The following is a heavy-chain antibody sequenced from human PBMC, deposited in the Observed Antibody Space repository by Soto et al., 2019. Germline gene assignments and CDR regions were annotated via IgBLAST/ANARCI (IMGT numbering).Heavy chain of an antibody. V-gene: IGHV1-46*03. D-gene: IGHD3-22*01. CDR3: ALIAHGKDAYYYDGMDV. CDR1: GYTFTSYY. CDR2: INPSSGST. J-gene: IGHJ6*02. Sequence: ASVKVSCKASGYTFTSYYMHWVRQAPGQGLEWIGIINPSSGSTSYAQKFQERVTMTGDMSTSTAYMELSSLRSEDTAVYYCALIAHGKDAYYYDGMDVWGQGTTVTVSS.